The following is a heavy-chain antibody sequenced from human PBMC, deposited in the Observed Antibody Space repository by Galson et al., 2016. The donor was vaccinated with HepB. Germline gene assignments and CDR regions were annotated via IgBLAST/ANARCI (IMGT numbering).Heavy chain of an antibody. Sequence: SLRLSCAASGFTFRSYSMNWVRQAPGRGLEWVSSISGSASYLYYADSVKGRFTISRDNAKNSLYLQMNSLRAEDTAVYYCARRPIAYYDSSGYYRPDSYYFDYWGQGTLVTVSS. V-gene: IGHV3-21*01. CDR1: GFTFRSYS. CDR2: ISGSASYL. D-gene: IGHD3-22*01. J-gene: IGHJ4*02. CDR3: ARRPIAYYDSSGYYRPDSYYFDY.